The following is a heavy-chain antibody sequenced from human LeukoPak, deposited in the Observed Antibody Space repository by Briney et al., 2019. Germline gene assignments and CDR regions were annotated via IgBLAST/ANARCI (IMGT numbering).Heavy chain of an antibody. CDR1: GFTFSSYW. D-gene: IGHD1-1*01. V-gene: IGHV3-74*01. J-gene: IGHJ5*02. CDR3: ARDSPRTGP. CDR2: IDGDGGIA. Sequence: GGSLRLSCAASGFTFSSYWMHWVHQVPGQGLVWVSHIDGDGGIAHYGDSVKGRFTISRDNAKNTVYLQMDSLRAEDTAVYYCARDSPRTGPWGQGILVIVSS.